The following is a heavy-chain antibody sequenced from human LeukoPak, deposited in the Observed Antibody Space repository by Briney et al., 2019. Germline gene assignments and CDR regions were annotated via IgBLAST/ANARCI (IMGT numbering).Heavy chain of an antibody. J-gene: IGHJ4*02. D-gene: IGHD6-19*01. CDR3: ATLEVAGPDHDY. CDR2: INPNSGGT. V-gene: IGHV1-2*06. CDR1: GYTFTGYY. Sequence: ASVKVSCKASGYTFTGYYMHWVRQAPGQGPERMGRINPNSGGTNYAQKFQGRVTMTRDTSISTAYMELSRLRSDDTAVYYCATLEVAGPDHDYWGQGTLVTVSS.